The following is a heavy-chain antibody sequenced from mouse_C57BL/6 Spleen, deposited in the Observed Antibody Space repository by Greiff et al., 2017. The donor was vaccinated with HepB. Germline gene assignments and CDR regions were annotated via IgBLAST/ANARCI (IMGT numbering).Heavy chain of an antibody. CDR3: AREAGSSLDY. CDR2: IDPSDSYT. D-gene: IGHD1-1*01. Sequence: QVQLQQPGAELVMPGASVKLSCKASGYTFTSYWMHWVKQRPGQGLEWIGEIDPSDSYTNYNQKFKGKSTLTVDKSSSTAYMQLSSLTSEDSAVYYCAREAGSSLDYWGQGTTLTVSS. J-gene: IGHJ2*01. V-gene: IGHV1-69*01. CDR1: GYTFTSYW.